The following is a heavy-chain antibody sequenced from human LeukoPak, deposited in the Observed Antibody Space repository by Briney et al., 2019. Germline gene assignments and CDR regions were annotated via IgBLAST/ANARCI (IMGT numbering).Heavy chain of an antibody. J-gene: IGHJ4*02. CDR2: INGDGSST. V-gene: IGHV3-74*01. CDR1: GFSFSSYW. D-gene: IGHD3-16*01. Sequence: GGSLRLSCAASGFSFSSYWIHWVRQAPGKGLVCVSRINGDGSSTTYADSVKGRFTVSRDNAKNTLFLQMSSLRSEDTAVYYCAREHVLAECIDYWGQGTLVTVSS. CDR3: AREHVLAECIDY.